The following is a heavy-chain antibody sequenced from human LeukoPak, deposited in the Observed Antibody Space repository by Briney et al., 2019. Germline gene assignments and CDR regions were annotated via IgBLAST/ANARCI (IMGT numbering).Heavy chain of an antibody. CDR1: GDSVSSNSAA. CDR3: ARDLAFYYGSGSYYTGRGYFDY. CDR2: TYYRSKWYN. V-gene: IGHV6-1*01. Sequence: SQTLSLTCAISGDSVSSNSAAWNWIRQSPSRGLEWLGRTYYRSKWYNDYAVSVKSRITINPDTSKNQFSLQLNSVTPEDTAVYYCARDLAFYYGSGSYYTGRGYFDYWGQGTLVTVSS. J-gene: IGHJ4*02. D-gene: IGHD3-10*01.